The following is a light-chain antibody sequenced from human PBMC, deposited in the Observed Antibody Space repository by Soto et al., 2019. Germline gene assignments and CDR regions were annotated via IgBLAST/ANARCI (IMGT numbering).Light chain of an antibody. CDR1: ENVRTK. CDR2: GAS. V-gene: IGKV3-15*01. CDR3: QQNNRCPHFP. J-gene: IGKJ5*01. Sequence: EIVMTQSPAILSVSPGEGATLSCRASENVRTKVGWYQQKAGQAPRLLIYGASTRATGIPDRFSGSGSGTRLPLTIGRLKSEDSAVYFGQQNNRCPHFPFGKGQRL.